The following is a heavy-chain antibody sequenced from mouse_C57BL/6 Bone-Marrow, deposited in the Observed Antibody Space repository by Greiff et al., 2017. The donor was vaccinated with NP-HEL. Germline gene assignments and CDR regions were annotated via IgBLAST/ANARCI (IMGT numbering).Heavy chain of an antibody. Sequence: VQLQQPGAELVKPGASVKLSCKASGYTFTSYWMHWVKQRPGRGLEWIGWIDPNSGGTKYNEKFKSKATLTVDKPSSTDYMQLSSLTSEDSAVYYCARFYYDYDDWYFDVWGTGTTVTVSS. CDR2: IDPNSGGT. J-gene: IGHJ1*03. D-gene: IGHD2-4*01. CDR1: GYTFTSYW. CDR3: ARFYYDYDDWYFDV. V-gene: IGHV1-72*01.